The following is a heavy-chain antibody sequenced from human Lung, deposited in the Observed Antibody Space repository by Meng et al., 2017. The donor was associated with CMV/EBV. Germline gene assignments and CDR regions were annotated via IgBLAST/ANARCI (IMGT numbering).Heavy chain of an antibody. CDR2: RPHRGSS. J-gene: IGHJ1*01. CDR3: LRRSCGSV. CDR1: VSAITKHRC. D-gene: IGHD3-10*01. Sequence: VKWGEAWSSRVSPSESLSQTCAVTVSAITKHRCWAWVRQRLGKGLGAIRERPHRGSSAYDQSRYSRVRMYINKSQYLYILRLSSVTAAVTAVYHCLRRSCGSVWGQGTLVTVSS. V-gene: IGHV4-4*02.